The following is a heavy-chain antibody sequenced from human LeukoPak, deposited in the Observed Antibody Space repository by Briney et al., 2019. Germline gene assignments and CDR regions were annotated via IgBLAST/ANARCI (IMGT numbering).Heavy chain of an antibody. CDR1: GGSFSGYY. CDR2: INHSGST. CDR3: AIAAAGVPDGGWFDP. Sequence: SDTLSLTCAVYGGSFSGYYWSWIRQPPGKGLEWIGEINHSGSTNYNPSLKSRVTISVDTSKNQFSLKLSSVTAADTAVYYCAIAAAGVPDGGWFDPWGQGTLVTVSS. V-gene: IGHV4-34*01. J-gene: IGHJ5*02. D-gene: IGHD6-13*01.